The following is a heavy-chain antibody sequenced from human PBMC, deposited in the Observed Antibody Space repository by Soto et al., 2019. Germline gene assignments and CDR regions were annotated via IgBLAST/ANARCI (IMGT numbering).Heavy chain of an antibody. D-gene: IGHD3-22*01. V-gene: IGHV1-18*04. CDR3: AACMNYYDSSGYYYYYYGMDV. J-gene: IGHJ6*02. Sequence: ASVKVSCKASGYTFTSYGISWVRQAPGQGLDWMGWISAYNGNTKYAQDLQGRVTMTTDTSTSTAYMELRSLRSDDTAMYYCAACMNYYDSSGYYYYYYGMDVWGQGTTVTVSS. CDR1: GYTFTSYG. CDR2: ISAYNGNT.